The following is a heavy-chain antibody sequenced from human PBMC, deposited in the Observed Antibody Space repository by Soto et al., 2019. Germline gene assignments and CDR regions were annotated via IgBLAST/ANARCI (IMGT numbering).Heavy chain of an antibody. J-gene: IGHJ6*02. V-gene: IGHV5-10-1*01. D-gene: IGHD6-19*01. CDR2: IDPSDSYT. CDR3: AAGRIAVASRYYYYGMDV. CDR1: EDSITSYW. Sequence: GVPMKVSCKGGEDSITSYWISRVSKKPGKGLEWMGRIDPSDSYTNYSPSFQGHVTISADKSISTAYLQWSSLKASDTAMYYCAAGRIAVASRYYYYGMDVWGQGTTVTVSS.